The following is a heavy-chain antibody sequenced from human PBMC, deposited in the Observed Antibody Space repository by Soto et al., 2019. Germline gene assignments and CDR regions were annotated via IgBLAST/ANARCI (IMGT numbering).Heavy chain of an antibody. D-gene: IGHD6-13*01. CDR1: GFSLRPSGVG. V-gene: IGHV2-5*01. Sequence: GSGATLANPTQTFTLTCTFSGFSLRPSGVGVGWIRQPPGKDLEWLALLYWNDGKRYSPYLKSRLPITKDTSKNQVVLTMTNMDPVDTATFYCARIDRWIAAAGQEYFEHWGQGTLVTVPS. CDR2: LYWNDGK. J-gene: IGHJ1*01. CDR3: ARIDRWIAAAGQEYFEH.